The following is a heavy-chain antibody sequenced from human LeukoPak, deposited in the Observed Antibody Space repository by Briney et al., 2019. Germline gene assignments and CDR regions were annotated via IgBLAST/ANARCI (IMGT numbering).Heavy chain of an antibody. J-gene: IGHJ4*02. CDR1: GFTVSTYH. CDR3: TSGYCSSTSCVDY. V-gene: IGHV3-23*01. CDR2: IIHTGVDT. Sequence: GGSLRLSCAASGFTVSTYHINWVRQAPGWGLEWVAAIIHTGVDTYYADSVKGRFTLSRDNSKNTLYLQMNSLRAEDTAVYYCTSGYCSSTSCVDYWGQGTLVTVSS. D-gene: IGHD2-2*01.